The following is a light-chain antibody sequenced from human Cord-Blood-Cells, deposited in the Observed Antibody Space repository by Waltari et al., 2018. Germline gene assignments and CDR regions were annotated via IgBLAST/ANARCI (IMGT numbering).Light chain of an antibody. CDR1: QSVLYSSNNKKY. J-gene: IGKJ2*01. V-gene: IGKV4-1*01. Sequence: DIVMTQSPDSLAVSLGERATINCKSSQSVLYSSNNKKYLAWYQQKPGPPPKLLIYGASARESGVPDRCSGGGSGTDFTLTISSLQAEDVAVYYCQQYYSTPYTFGQGTKLEIK. CDR3: QQYYSTPYT. CDR2: GAS.